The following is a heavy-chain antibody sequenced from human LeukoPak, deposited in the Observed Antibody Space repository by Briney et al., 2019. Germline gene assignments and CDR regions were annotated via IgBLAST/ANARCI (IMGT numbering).Heavy chain of an antibody. V-gene: IGHV1-2*02. CDR3: ARDQGVPYYFDY. D-gene: IGHD3-10*01. CDR1: GYTFTGYY. CDR2: INLNSGGT. J-gene: IGHJ4*02. Sequence: GASVKVSCKASGYTFTGYYMHWVRQAPGQGLEWMGWINLNSGGTNYAQKFQGRVTMTRDTSISTAYMELSRLRSDDTAVYYCARDQGVPYYFDYWGQGTLVTVSS.